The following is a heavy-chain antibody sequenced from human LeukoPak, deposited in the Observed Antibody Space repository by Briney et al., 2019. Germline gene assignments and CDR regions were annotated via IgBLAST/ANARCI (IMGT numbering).Heavy chain of an antibody. D-gene: IGHD4-17*01. Sequence: GGSLRLSCAASGFTFSSYWMTWVRHLPGKGLEWVAKIKQDGSEKYYVDSVKGRFTISRDDAKNLLYLDMNSLRAEDTAVYYCARGHTAVTRHFDFWGQGTLVTVSS. J-gene: IGHJ4*02. CDR3: ARGHTAVTRHFDF. CDR1: GFTFSSYW. V-gene: IGHV3-7*01. CDR2: IKQDGSEK.